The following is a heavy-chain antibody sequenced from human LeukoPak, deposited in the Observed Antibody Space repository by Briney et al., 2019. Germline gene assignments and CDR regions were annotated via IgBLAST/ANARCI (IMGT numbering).Heavy chain of an antibody. CDR2: IYYSGST. D-gene: IGHD6-19*01. CDR1: GDSITKYY. CDR3: ARGVGSGWYSPYYYYMDV. Sequence: SGTLSLTCTVSGDSITKYYWSWIRQPPGKGLEWIGYIYYSGSTNYNPSLKSRVTISVDTSKNQFSLKLSSVTAADTAVYYCARGVGSGWYSPYYYYMDVWGKGTTVTVSS. V-gene: IGHV4-59*01. J-gene: IGHJ6*03.